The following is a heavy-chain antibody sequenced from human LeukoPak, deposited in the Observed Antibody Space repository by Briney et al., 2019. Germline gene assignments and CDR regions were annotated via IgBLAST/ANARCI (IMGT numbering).Heavy chain of an antibody. CDR1: GGSISSSNW. CDR3: AREGSDGYTLRYFDY. V-gene: IGHV4-4*02. D-gene: IGHD5-24*01. CDR2: IYHSGST. Sequence: SETLSLTCAVSGGSISSSNWWNWVRQPPGKGLEWIGEIYHSGSTNYNPSLKSRVTISVDRSKNQFSLKLSSVTAADTAVYYCAREGSDGYTLRYFDYWGQGTLVTVSS. J-gene: IGHJ4*02.